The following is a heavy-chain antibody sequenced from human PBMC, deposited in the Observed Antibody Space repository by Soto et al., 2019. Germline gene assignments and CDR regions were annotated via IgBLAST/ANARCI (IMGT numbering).Heavy chain of an antibody. Sequence: SETLSLTCTVSGGSISSYYWSWIRQPPGKGLEWIGYIYYSGSTNYNPSLRSRVTISVDTSKNQFSLKLSSVTAADTAVYYCARGPGSYSYYFDYWGQGTLVTVSS. CDR2: IYYSGST. CDR3: ARGPGSYSYYFDY. D-gene: IGHD3-10*01. CDR1: GGSISSYY. V-gene: IGHV4-59*01. J-gene: IGHJ4*02.